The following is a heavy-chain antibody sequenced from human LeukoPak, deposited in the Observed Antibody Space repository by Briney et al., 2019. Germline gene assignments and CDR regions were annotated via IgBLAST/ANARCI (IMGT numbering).Heavy chain of an antibody. V-gene: IGHV4-34*01. Sequence: PSETLSLTCAVYGGSFIGFHWNWIRQPPGKGLEWIGDINHSGSTNYNPSLTSRVTMSVDTSKNRISLRLTSVTAADTAVYYCAGFPMIVGANYWGQGTLVTVSS. CDR2: INHSGST. CDR1: GGSFIGFH. D-gene: IGHD1-26*01. J-gene: IGHJ4*02. CDR3: AGFPMIVGANY.